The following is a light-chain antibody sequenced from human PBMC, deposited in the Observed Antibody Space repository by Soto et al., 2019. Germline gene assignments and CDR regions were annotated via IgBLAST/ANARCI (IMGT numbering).Light chain of an antibody. CDR2: GDT. CDR1: SSNIGAGYD. V-gene: IGLV1-40*01. J-gene: IGLJ3*02. CDR3: CSYAGSSTGV. Sequence: QSVMTQPPSVSAAPGQGVTISCTGSSSNIGAGYDVHWYQHLPGTAPKLLIYGDTNRPSGVPDRFSGSRSGTAASLAITGLQSEDEADYYCCSYAGSSTGVFGGGTKLTVL.